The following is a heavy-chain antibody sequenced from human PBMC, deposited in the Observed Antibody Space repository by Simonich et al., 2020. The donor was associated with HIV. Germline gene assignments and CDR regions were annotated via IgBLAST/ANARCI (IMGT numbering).Heavy chain of an antibody. CDR1: GGPFSGYY. CDR3: ARGFYQRLYYFDY. V-gene: IGHV4-34*01. D-gene: IGHD2-2*01. J-gene: IGHJ4*02. CDR2: TNHSGST. Sequence: QVQLQQWGAGLLKPSETLSLTCAVYGGPFSGYYWSWVRQPPGKGLEWIGETNHSGSTNYNPSLKSRVTISVDTSKNQFSLKLSSVTAADTAVYYCARGFYQRLYYFDYWGQGTLVTVSS.